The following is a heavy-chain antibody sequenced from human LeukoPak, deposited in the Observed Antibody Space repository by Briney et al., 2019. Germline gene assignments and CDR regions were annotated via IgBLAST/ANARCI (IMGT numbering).Heavy chain of an antibody. CDR2: IKQDGSEK. V-gene: IGHV3-7*01. J-gene: IGHJ5*02. CDR3: VKAPKSSWYYNWFDP. D-gene: IGHD6-13*01. CDR1: GFTFSNYW. Sequence: GGSLRLSCAASGFTFSNYWMSWVRQAPGKGLEWVANIKQDGSEKYYVGSVKGRFTISRDNSKNTLYLQMSSLRAEDTAVYYCVKAPKSSWYYNWFDPWGQGTLVTVSS.